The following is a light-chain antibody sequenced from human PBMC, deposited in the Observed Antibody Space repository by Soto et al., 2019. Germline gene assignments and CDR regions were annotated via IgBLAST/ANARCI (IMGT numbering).Light chain of an antibody. Sequence: QSALTQPPSASGSPGQSVAISCTGTSSDVGGFDYVSWYQQHPGKAPKLIIYEVIKRPSGIPDRFSGSKSGNTASLTVSGLQAEDEAIFYCNSFAGNNNWVFGGGTKLTVL. CDR1: SSDVGGFDY. V-gene: IGLV2-8*01. J-gene: IGLJ3*02. CDR2: EVI. CDR3: NSFAGNNNWV.